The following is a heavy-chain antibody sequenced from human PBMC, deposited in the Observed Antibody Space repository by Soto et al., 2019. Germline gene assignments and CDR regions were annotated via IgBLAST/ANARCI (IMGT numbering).Heavy chain of an antibody. CDR3: AKDLTRQLAYWLDP. CDR1: GFSFTDYY. J-gene: IGHJ5*02. CDR2: INAHSGGT. D-gene: IGHD6-6*01. Sequence: ASVKVSCKASGFSFTDYYILWLRQAPGQGLEWMGWINAHSGGTEYAQKFQGRVTLTRDTSIATAYLTLTSLTSDDTALYYCAKDLTRQLAYWLDPWGQGTQVTVSS. V-gene: IGHV1-2*02.